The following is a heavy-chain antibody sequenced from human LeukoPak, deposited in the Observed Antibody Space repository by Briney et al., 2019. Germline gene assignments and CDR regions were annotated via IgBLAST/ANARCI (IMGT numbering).Heavy chain of an antibody. CDR2: IYSSGTI. V-gene: IGHV4-4*07. CDR3: TRDSGTTGEVKFDP. D-gene: IGHD3-10*01. Sequence: SETLSLTCSVPGGSISSYYWSWIRQPAGKGLEWIGHIYSSGTITYNPSLQSRVTMSVDTSKNEFSLKMSSVTAADTAVYYCTRDSGTTGEVKFDPWGQGTLVAVSS. J-gene: IGHJ5*02. CDR1: GGSISSYY.